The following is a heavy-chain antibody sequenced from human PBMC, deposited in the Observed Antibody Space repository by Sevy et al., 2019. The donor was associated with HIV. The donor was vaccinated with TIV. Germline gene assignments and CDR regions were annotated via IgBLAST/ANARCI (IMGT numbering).Heavy chain of an antibody. Sequence: GGSLRLSCAASGFTIRTYNMNWVRQAPGKGLEWVSYINSRSSTIHYADSVKGRFTIFRDNAQNSLYLQMNSLRGEDTAVYYCARGPSFLVVSDAPVDYWGQGTLVTVSS. V-gene: IGHV3-48*01. CDR2: INSRSSTI. J-gene: IGHJ4*02. CDR1: GFTIRTYN. D-gene: IGHD2-8*02. CDR3: ARGPSFLVVSDAPVDY.